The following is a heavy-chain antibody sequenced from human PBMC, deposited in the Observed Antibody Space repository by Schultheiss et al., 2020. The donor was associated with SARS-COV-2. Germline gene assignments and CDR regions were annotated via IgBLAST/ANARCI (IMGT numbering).Heavy chain of an antibody. V-gene: IGHV3-53*01. D-gene: IGHD6-13*01. CDR3: ARGRGYSSSWDPGIYGMDV. CDR2: IYSGGST. CDR1: GFTVSSNY. J-gene: IGHJ6*02. Sequence: GGSLRLSCAASGFTVSSNYMSWVRQAPGKGLEWVSVIYSGGSTYYADSVKGRFTISRDNSKNTLYLQMNSLRAEDTAVYYCARGRGYSSSWDPGIYGMDVWGQGTTVTVSS.